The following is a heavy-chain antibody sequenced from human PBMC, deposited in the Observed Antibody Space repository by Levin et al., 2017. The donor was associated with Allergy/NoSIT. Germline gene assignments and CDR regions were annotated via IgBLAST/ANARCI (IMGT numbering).Heavy chain of an antibody. J-gene: IGHJ4*02. Sequence: GESLKISCAASGFTFRSYAMHWVRQAPGKGLEWVAVISYDGSNKYYADSVKGRFTISRDNSKNTLYLQMNSLRAEDTAVYYCGRDGYGYCSSTSCSYYFDYWGQGTLVTVSS. CDR3: GRDGYGYCSSTSCSYYFDY. D-gene: IGHD2-2*01. CDR2: ISYDGSNK. V-gene: IGHV3-30-3*01. CDR1: GFTFRSYA.